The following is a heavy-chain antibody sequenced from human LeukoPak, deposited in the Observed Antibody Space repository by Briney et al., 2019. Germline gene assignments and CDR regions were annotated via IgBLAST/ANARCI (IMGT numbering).Heavy chain of an antibody. CDR1: GGSISSYY. D-gene: IGHD3-10*01. CDR3: AREGARLLWFGELSDTHNAFDI. Sequence: SETLSLTCTVSGGSISSYYWSWIRQPPGKGLEWIGYIYYSGSTNYNPSLKSRVTISVDTSKNQFSLKLSSVTAADTAVYYCAREGARLLWFGELSDTHNAFDIWGQGTLVPVSS. V-gene: IGHV4-59*01. J-gene: IGHJ3*02. CDR2: IYYSGST.